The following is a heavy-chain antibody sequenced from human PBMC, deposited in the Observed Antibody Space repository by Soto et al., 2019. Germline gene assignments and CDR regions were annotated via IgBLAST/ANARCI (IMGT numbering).Heavy chain of an antibody. CDR2: ISGSGGST. CDR1: GFTFSSYA. D-gene: IGHD3-3*01. V-gene: IGHV3-23*01. Sequence: GGSLRLSCAASGFTFSSYAMSWVRQAPGKGLEWVSAISGSGGSTYYADSVKGRFTISRDNSKNTLYLQMNSLRAEDAAVYYCAMSITSVGGKGFDYWGQGTLVTVSS. J-gene: IGHJ4*02. CDR3: AMSITSVGGKGFDY.